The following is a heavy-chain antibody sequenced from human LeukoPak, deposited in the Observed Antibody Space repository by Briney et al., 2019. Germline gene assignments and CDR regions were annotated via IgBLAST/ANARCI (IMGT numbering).Heavy chain of an antibody. V-gene: IGHV4-59*08. CDR1: GGSISSYY. D-gene: IGHD2-21*02. CDR2: IYYSGST. Sequence: SETLSLTCTVSGGSISSYYWSWIRQPPGKGLEWIGYIYYSGSTNYNPSLKSRVTISVDTSKNQFSLKLSSVTAADTAVYYCARHVFDCGGDCYSFDYWGQGTLVTVSS. CDR3: ARHVFDCGGDCYSFDY. J-gene: IGHJ4*02.